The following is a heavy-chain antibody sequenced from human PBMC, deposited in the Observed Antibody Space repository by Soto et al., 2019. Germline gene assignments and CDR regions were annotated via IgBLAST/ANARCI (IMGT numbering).Heavy chain of an antibody. CDR2: ISYDGSNK. CDR1: GFTFSSYG. D-gene: IGHD3-16*02. J-gene: IGHJ4*02. V-gene: IGHV3-30*18. CDR3: AKDPDDYVWGSYRQPDY. Sequence: HPGGSLRLSCAASGFTFSSYGMHWVRQAPGKGLEWVAVISYDGSNKYYADSVKGRFTISRDNSKNTLYLQMNSLRAEDTAVYYCAKDPDDYVWGSYRQPDYWGQGTLVTVSS.